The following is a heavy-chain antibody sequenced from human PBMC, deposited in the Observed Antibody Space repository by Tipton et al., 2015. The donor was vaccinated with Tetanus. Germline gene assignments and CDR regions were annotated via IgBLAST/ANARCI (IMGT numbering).Heavy chain of an antibody. CDR3: ARHVPNSNVYEGWLDP. D-gene: IGHD5/OR15-5a*01. CDR1: GFTLSESG. V-gene: IGHV3-73*01. J-gene: IGHJ5*02. Sequence: SLRLSCAVSGFTLSESGIHWVRQAPGKGLEWVGRIRNEAYSYATSYAASLKGRFSISRDYSKNTAYLQMNRLKTEDTAVYYCARHVPNSNVYEGWLDPWGQGTLVTV. CDR2: IRNEAYSYAT.